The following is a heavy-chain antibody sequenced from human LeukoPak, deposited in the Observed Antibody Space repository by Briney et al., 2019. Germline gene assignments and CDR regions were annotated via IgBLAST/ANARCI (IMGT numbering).Heavy chain of an antibody. V-gene: IGHV4-59*01. CDR1: GGSISSYY. CDR3: AREYYYGSGRYSSLTGGNWFDP. J-gene: IGHJ5*02. Sequence: SETLSLTCTVSGGSISSYYWTWLRQPPGRGLEWIGYIYYSGSTNYIPSRKSRVTISVDTSKNQFSLKLSSVTAADTAVYYCAREYYYGSGRYSSLTGGNWFDPWGQGTLVTVSS. D-gene: IGHD3-10*01. CDR2: IYYSGST.